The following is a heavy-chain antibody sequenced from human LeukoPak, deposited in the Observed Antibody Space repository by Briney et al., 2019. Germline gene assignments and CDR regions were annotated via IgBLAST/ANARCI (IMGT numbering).Heavy chain of an antibody. J-gene: IGHJ4*02. D-gene: IGHD1-26*01. CDR1: GFTFSSYS. V-gene: IGHV3-21*01. CDR3: ARGQGGGSYYEYYFDY. Sequence: PGGSLRLSCTASGFTFSSYSMNWVRQAPGKGLEWVSSISSSSSYIYYADSVKGRFTISRDNAKNSLYLQMNSLRAEDTAVYYCARGQGGGSYYEYYFDYWGQGTLVTVSS. CDR2: ISSSSSYI.